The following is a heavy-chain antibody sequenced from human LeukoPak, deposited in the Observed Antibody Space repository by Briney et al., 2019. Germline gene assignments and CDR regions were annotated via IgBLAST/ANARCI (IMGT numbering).Heavy chain of an antibody. CDR1: GFIFSSYS. V-gene: IGHV3-48*01. CDR2: ISTTSNTI. Sequence: PGGSLRLSCTASGFIFSSYSVNWVRQAPGKGLEWVSYISTTSNTIFYTDSVKGRFSISRDNAKNSLYLQMNSLRVEDTAVYFCTRDGQRGDYWGQGTLVTVSS. J-gene: IGHJ4*02. CDR3: TRDGQRGDY. D-gene: IGHD3-16*01.